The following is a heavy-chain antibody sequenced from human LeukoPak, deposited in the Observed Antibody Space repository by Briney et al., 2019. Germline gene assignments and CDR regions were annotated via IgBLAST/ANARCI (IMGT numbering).Heavy chain of an antibody. D-gene: IGHD1-26*01. J-gene: IGHJ4*02. V-gene: IGHV3-23*01. Sequence: GGSLRLSCAASGFTFSSYAMSWVRQAPGKGLEWVSAISGSGGSTYYADSVKGRFTISRDNSKNTLYLQMNSLRAEDTAVYYCAEDLEPIVGANCWGQGTLVTVSS. CDR1: GFTFSSYA. CDR2: ISGSGGST. CDR3: AEDLEPIVGANC.